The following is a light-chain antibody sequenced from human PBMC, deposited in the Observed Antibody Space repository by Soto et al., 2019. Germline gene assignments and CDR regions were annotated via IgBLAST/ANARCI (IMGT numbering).Light chain of an antibody. CDR1: QSVTTY. Sequence: EIVLTQSPATLSLSPGERATLSCRASQSVTTYLAWYQQKPGQAPRLLIYDASNRAPGIPARFSGSGSGTEFTLTVSSLEPEASALYYCQQRSNWPPIITLGGGTKVDIK. J-gene: IGKJ4*01. CDR3: QQRSNWPPIIT. V-gene: IGKV3-11*01. CDR2: DAS.